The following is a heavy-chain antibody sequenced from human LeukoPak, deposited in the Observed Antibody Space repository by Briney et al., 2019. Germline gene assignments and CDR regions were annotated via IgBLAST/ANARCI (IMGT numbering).Heavy chain of an antibody. J-gene: IGHJ4*02. CDR2: IKSKTDGGTT. V-gene: IGHV3-15*01. D-gene: IGHD3-9*01. CDR3: STDQGGDIMTGC. CDR1: GFTFINAW. Sequence: GGSLRLSCAATGFTFINAWMHWVRQAPGKGLEWVGRIKSKTDGGTTDYAAPVKGRFTISRDDSKNTLYLQMNSLKTEDTAVYYCSTDQGGDIMTGCWGQGTLVTVSS.